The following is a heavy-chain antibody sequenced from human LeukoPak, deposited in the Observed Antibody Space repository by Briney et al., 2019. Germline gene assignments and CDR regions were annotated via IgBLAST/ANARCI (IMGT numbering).Heavy chain of an antibody. CDR1: GGSISSYY. J-gene: IGHJ3*02. Sequence: SETLSLTCTVSGGSISSYYWSWIRQPAGQGLEWIGRIYTSGSTNYNPSLKSRVTMSVDTSKNQFSLKLSSVTAADTAVYYCARDGNGYSGYDAFDIWGQGTMVTVSS. CDR2: IYTSGST. D-gene: IGHD5-12*01. CDR3: ARDGNGYSGYDAFDI. V-gene: IGHV4-4*07.